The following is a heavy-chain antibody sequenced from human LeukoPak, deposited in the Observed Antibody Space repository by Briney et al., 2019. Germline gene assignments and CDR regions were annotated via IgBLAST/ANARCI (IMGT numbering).Heavy chain of an antibody. D-gene: IGHD3-16*01. CDR2: ITVSSSYL. CDR1: GFSLSDYS. V-gene: IGHV3-21*04. CDR3: ANLLGDRFAAFDY. Sequence: PGGSLRLSCAASGFSLSDYSMNWVRQAPGRGLEWVSSITVSSSYLYYADSVRGRFTISRDNAKSSLYLQMNSLRAEDTAVYYCANLLGDRFAAFDYWGQGTLVTVSS. J-gene: IGHJ4*02.